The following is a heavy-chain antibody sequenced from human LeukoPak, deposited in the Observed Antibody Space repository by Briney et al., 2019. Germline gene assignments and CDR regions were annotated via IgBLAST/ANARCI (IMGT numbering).Heavy chain of an antibody. CDR2: IIPILGIP. J-gene: IGHJ4*02. D-gene: IGHD5-18*01. Sequence: GASVKVSCKASGCTFSSYAISWVRQAPGQGLEWMGRIIPILGIPNYAQKFQGRVTITADKSTSTAYMELSSLRSEDTAVYYCASPLPIQQEPDHLPLDYWGQGTLVTVSS. CDR3: ASPLPIQQEPDHLPLDY. V-gene: IGHV1-69*04. CDR1: GCTFSSYA.